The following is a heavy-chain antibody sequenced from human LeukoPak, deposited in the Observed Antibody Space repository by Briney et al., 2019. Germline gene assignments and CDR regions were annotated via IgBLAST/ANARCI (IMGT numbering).Heavy chain of an antibody. CDR1: GFTVSSNY. J-gene: IGHJ4*02. Sequence: GGSLRLSCAASGFTVSSNYMNWVRQAPGKGLEWLSLIYTDGFTYYADSVKGRFTISRDNSKNTLYLQMNSLRAEDTAVYYCAKLASSFVVDYWGQGTLVTVSS. V-gene: IGHV3-66*01. CDR2: IYTDGFT. D-gene: IGHD3-10*01. CDR3: AKLASSFVVDY.